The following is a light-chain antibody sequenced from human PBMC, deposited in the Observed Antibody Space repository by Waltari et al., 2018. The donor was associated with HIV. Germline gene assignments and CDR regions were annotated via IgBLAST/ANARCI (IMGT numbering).Light chain of an antibody. Sequence: DIQMTQSPSSMSASVGDRVTITCRASQFISTSLAWYQQRPSRAPKLLIFAASRLQSGVPSRFSGGGSGTQFTLTINRLQYEDLATYYCQQAYSFPHTFGQGT. CDR3: QQAYSFPHT. V-gene: IGKV1-12*01. J-gene: IGKJ2*01. CDR1: QFISTS. CDR2: AAS.